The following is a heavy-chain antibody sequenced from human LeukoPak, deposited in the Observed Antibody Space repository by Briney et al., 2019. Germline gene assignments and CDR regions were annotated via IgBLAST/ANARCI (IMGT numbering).Heavy chain of an antibody. Sequence: SVKVSFTASGGTFSSYAISWVRQAPGQGLEWMGGIIPIFGTANYAQKFQGRVTITADESTSTAYMELSSLRSEDTAVYYCASYGSGSYPSRYYYYYYGMDVWGQGTTVTVSS. CDR2: IIPIFGTA. D-gene: IGHD3-10*01. J-gene: IGHJ6*02. V-gene: IGHV1-69*13. CDR3: ASYGSGSYPSRYYYYYYGMDV. CDR1: GGTFSSYA.